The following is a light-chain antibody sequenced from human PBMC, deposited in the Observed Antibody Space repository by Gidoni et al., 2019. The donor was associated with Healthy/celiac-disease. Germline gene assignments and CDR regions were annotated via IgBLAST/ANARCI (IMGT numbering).Light chain of an antibody. CDR1: QSVSSSY. CDR2: GAS. J-gene: IGKJ1*01. Sequence: EIVLTQSPGTLSVSPGERATLPCRASQSVSSSYVAWYQQKPGQAPRLLIYGASSRATGIPDRFSGSGSGTDFTLTISRLEPEDFAVYYCQQYVSSPWTFGQGTKVEIK. CDR3: QQYVSSPWT. V-gene: IGKV3-20*01.